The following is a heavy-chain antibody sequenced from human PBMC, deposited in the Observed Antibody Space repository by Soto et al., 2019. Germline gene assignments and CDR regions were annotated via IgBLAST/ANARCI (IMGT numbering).Heavy chain of an antibody. V-gene: IGHV3-30*18. CDR2: ISYDGSNK. J-gene: IGHJ4*02. CDR3: AKDTSSGWYGFDY. CDR1: GFTFSSYG. D-gene: IGHD6-19*01. Sequence: PGGSLRLSCAASGFTFSSYGMHWVRQAPGKGLEWVAVISYDGSNKYYADSVKGRFTISRDNSKNTLYLQMNSLRAEDTAVYYCAKDTSSGWYGFDYWGQGTLVPVSS.